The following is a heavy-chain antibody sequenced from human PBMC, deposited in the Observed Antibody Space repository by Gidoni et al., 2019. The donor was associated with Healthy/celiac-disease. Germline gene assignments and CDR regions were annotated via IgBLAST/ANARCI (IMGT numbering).Heavy chain of an antibody. CDR3: ARDNRQWFDP. J-gene: IGHJ5*02. Sequence: SYGMHWVRQAPGKGLEWVAVIWYDGSNKYYADSVKGRFTISRDNSKNTLYLQMNSLRAEDTAVYYCARDNRQWFDPWGQGTLVTVSS. CDR1: SYG. V-gene: IGHV3-33*01. CDR2: IWYDGSNK.